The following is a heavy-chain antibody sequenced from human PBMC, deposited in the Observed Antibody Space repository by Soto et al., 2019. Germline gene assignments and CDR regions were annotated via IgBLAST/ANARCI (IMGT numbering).Heavy chain of an antibody. CDR3: ARGMGYGTTGVCYSPLDY. Sequence: QVQLVQSGAEVKKPGSSVKVSCKASGGTFSSYAISWVRQAPGQGLEWMGGIIPIFGTANYAQKFQGRVTITADQSPGTADMELSSLRSEDTAVYYWARGMGYGTTGVCYSPLDYWGQGTLVTVSS. V-gene: IGHV1-69*12. J-gene: IGHJ4*02. D-gene: IGHD2-8*01. CDR1: GGTFSSYA. CDR2: IIPIFGTA.